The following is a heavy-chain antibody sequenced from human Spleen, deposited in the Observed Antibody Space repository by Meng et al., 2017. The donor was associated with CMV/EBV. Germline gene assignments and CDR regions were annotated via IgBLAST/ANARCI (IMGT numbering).Heavy chain of an antibody. CDR1: GSIFTRAD. J-gene: IGHJ4*02. Sequence: DASFKASGSIFTRADINWVRQATGMGLEGMGWKNHTTGNTGYTQKFQGRVTLTRSITISRAYMEVGSLRSEETAVYYCALTVAAGYWGQGTLVTVSS. V-gene: IGHV1-8*01. D-gene: IGHD6-19*01. CDR3: ALTVAAGY. CDR2: KNHTTGNT.